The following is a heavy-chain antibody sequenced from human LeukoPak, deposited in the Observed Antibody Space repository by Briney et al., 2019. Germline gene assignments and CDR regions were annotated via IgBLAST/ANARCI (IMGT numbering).Heavy chain of an antibody. Sequence: PSETLSLTCTVSGGSISSYYWSWIRQPPGKGLEWIGYIYYSGSTNYNPSLKSRVTISVDTSKNQFSLKLSSVTAADTAVYYCARQWELRVWYFDLCGRGTLVTVSS. CDR3: ARQWELRVWYFDL. CDR1: GGSISSYY. V-gene: IGHV4-59*08. D-gene: IGHD1-26*01. CDR2: IYYSGST. J-gene: IGHJ2*01.